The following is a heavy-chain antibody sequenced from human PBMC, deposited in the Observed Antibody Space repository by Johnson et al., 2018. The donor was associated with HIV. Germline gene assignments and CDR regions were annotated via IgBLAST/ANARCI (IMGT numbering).Heavy chain of an antibody. CDR3: TRLPSGYSRDAFDI. J-gene: IGHJ3*02. CDR1: GFTVSSNF. CDR2: IYTGGST. D-gene: IGHD5-18*01. Sequence: VQLVESGGGLVQPGGSLRLSCAASGFTVSSNFMGWVRQAPGKGLEWVSSIYTGGSTYYADSVKGRFTISRDNSKNTLYLQMNSLRAEDTAVYYCTRLPSGYSRDAFDIWGQGTMVTVSS. V-gene: IGHV3-66*04.